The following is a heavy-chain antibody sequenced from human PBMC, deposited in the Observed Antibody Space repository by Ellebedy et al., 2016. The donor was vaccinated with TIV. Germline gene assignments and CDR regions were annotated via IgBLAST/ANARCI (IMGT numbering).Heavy chain of an antibody. J-gene: IGHJ6*03. CDR1: GFPFSNYL. CDR3: AKNLYSGSDFGHIYMDV. Sequence: GESLKISXAASGFPFSNYLIYWVRQAPGKGLVWVSRIKGDGSITTYAESVKGRFTISRDNAKNSLYLQMNSLRAEDTAIYYCAKNLYSGSDFGHIYMDVWGKGTTVTVSS. CDR2: IKGDGSIT. V-gene: IGHV3-74*03. D-gene: IGHD1-26*01.